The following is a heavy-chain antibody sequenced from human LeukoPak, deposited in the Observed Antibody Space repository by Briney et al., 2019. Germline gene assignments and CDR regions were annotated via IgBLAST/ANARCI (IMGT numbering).Heavy chain of an antibody. D-gene: IGHD6-13*01. CDR1: GFTFTDYW. CDR3: ARDGTAAGLYFDL. Sequence: GGSLRLSCAVSGFTFTDYWMNWVRQAPGKGLEWVASIRQDGSEKTYVDSVKGRFTISRDNTKNSLSLQVNSLRVEDTAVYYCARDGTAAGLYFDLWGQGTQVTVSS. J-gene: IGHJ4*01. V-gene: IGHV3-7*01. CDR2: IRQDGSEK.